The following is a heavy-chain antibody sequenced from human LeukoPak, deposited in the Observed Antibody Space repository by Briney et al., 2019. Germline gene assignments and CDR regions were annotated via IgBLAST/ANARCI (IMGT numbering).Heavy chain of an antibody. D-gene: IGHD6-13*01. J-gene: IGHJ4*02. V-gene: IGHV3-21*01. Sequence: PGGSLRLSCAASGFTFSSYSMNWVRQAPGKGLEWVSSIGSSSSYIYYADSVKGRFTISRDNAKNSLYLQMNSLRAEDTAVYYCASPQYSSSWYYFDYWGQGTLVTVSS. CDR2: IGSSSSYI. CDR3: ASPQYSSSWYYFDY. CDR1: GFTFSSYS.